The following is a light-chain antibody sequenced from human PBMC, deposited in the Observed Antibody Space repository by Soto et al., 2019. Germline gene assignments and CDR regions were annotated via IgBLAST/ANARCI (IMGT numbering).Light chain of an antibody. CDR2: EVS. CDR3: CTSYEGGGRYV. CDR1: SSDVGAYNL. J-gene: IGLJ1*01. V-gene: IGLV2-14*01. Sequence: QSVLAQPASVSGSPGESFTISCTGTSSDVGAYNLVSWYQQYPGKAPKLMIYEVSNRPSGVSNRFSGSKSGNTASLTISGLQAGDDADYYCCTSYEGGGRYVFGTGTKVTVL.